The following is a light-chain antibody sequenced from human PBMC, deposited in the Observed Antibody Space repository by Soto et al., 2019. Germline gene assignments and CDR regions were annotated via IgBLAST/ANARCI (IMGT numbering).Light chain of an antibody. Sequence: EIMMTQSPATLSVSPGESATLSCRASQSVSSNLAWYQQKPGQSPRLLIYGASTRATGIPARFSGSGSGTEFTLTISSLQSEDFAVYYCQQYTNWQTFGQGTKVEIK. CDR2: GAS. CDR1: QSVSSN. J-gene: IGKJ1*01. V-gene: IGKV3-15*01. CDR3: QQYTNWQT.